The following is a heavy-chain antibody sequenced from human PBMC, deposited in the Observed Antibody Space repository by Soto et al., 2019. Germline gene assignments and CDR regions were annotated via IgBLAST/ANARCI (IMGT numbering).Heavy chain of an antibody. J-gene: IGHJ4*02. D-gene: IGHD3-16*01. V-gene: IGHV1-46*03. CDR3: ARATVMITFGGAPDY. Sequence: QVQLVQSGAEVKKPGASVKVSCKASGYTFTSYYMHWVRQAPGQGLEWMGIINPSGGSTSYAQKFQGRVTMTRDTSTSTVYMELSSLRSEDTAVYYCARATVMITFGGAPDYWGQGTLVTVSS. CDR2: INPSGGST. CDR1: GYTFTSYY.